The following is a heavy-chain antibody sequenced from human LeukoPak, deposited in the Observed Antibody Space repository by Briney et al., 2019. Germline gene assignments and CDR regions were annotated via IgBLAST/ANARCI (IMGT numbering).Heavy chain of an antibody. J-gene: IGHJ3*02. CDR2: IWYDGSNK. V-gene: IGHV3-33*01. CDR3: ARTRVTTGIDAFDI. Sequence: GGSLRLSCAASGFTFSSYGMHWVRQAPGKGLEWVAVIWYDGSNKYYADSVKGRFTISRDNSKNTLYLQMNSLRAEDTAVYYCARTRVTTGIDAFDIWGQGTMVTVSS. CDR1: GFTFSSYG. D-gene: IGHD4-17*01.